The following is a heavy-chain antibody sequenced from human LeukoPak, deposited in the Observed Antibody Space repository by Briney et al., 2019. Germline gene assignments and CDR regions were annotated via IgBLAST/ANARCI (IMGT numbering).Heavy chain of an antibody. V-gene: IGHV4-38-2*01. Sequence: PSATLSLTCAVSGYSISSGYYWGWIRQPPGKGLEWIGSIYHSGSTYYNPSLKSRVTISVDTSKNQFSLKLSSVTAADTAVYYCARHADYGDYVGPWGQGTLVTVSS. J-gene: IGHJ5*02. CDR1: GYSISSGYY. CDR2: IYHSGST. D-gene: IGHD4-17*01. CDR3: ARHADYGDYVGP.